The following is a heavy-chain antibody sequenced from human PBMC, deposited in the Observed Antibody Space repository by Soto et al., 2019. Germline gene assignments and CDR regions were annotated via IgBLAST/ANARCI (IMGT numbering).Heavy chain of an antibody. CDR1: GYTFTYYW. Sequence: GESLKSSCQGSGYTFTYYWIGWVSQLPGKGLELMGLIYPGDSDTRYSPSFQGHGTITVDKSTSTAYLQWNTLKASDTAMYYWLRHISNFRYCYWAMDVGGQGTTDTVSS. CDR3: LRHISNFRYCYWAMDV. J-gene: IGHJ6*02. D-gene: IGHD4-4*01. CDR2: IYPGDSDT. V-gene: IGHV5-51*01.